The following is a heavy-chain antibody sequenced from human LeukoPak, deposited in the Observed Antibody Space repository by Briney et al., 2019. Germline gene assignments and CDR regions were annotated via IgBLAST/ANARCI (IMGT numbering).Heavy chain of an antibody. Sequence: PSETLSLTCTVSGGSISSSSYYWGWIRQPPGKGLEWIGSIYYSGSTYYNPSLKSRVTISVDTSKNQFSLKLSSVTAADTAVYYCARQDLSGCFDPWGQGTLVTVSS. CDR1: GGSISSSSYY. D-gene: IGHD2/OR15-2a*01. CDR3: ARQDLSGCFDP. J-gene: IGHJ5*02. CDR2: IYYSGST. V-gene: IGHV4-39*01.